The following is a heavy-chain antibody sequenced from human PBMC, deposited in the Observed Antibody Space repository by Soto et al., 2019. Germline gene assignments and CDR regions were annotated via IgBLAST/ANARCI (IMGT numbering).Heavy chain of an antibody. Sequence: GGSLRLSCAASGFTFSSYSMNWVRQAPGKGLEWVSSISSSSSYIYYADSVKGQFTISRDNAKNSLYLQMNSLRAEDTAVYYCARDSGTDDGLDAVDIWGQGTMVTVSS. D-gene: IGHD6-25*01. J-gene: IGHJ3*02. V-gene: IGHV3-21*01. CDR2: ISSSSSYI. CDR1: GFTFSSYS. CDR3: ARDSGTDDGLDAVDI.